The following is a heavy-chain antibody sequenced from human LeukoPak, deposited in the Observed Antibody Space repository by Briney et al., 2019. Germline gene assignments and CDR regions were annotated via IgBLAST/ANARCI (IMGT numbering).Heavy chain of an antibody. CDR2: IKEDGSEK. CDR1: GFTFSRFW. J-gene: IGHJ3*02. CDR3: AIFAAAAGTRAFDI. V-gene: IGHV3-7*01. D-gene: IGHD6-13*01. Sequence: PGGSLRLSCAASGFTFSRFWMAWVRQAPGKGLERVANIKEDGSEKYYVDSVKGRFTISRDNAKNSLYLQMNSLRAEDTAVYYCAIFAAAAGTRAFDIWGQGTMVTVSS.